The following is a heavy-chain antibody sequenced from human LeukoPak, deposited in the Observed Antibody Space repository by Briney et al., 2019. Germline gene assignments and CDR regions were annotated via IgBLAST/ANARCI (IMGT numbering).Heavy chain of an antibody. CDR2: ISYSGSI. J-gene: IGHJ4*02. V-gene: IGHV4-39*01. Sequence: SETLSLTCAVSGVSISSNNWWSWVGQPPRKGLEWIGSISYSGSIHYNPSLKSRVTISVDTSKNHFSLRLSSVTAADTAVYYCATLEIGDYYFDYWGQGTLVTVSS. CDR1: GVSISSNNW. CDR3: ATLEIGDYYFDY. D-gene: IGHD2-21*01.